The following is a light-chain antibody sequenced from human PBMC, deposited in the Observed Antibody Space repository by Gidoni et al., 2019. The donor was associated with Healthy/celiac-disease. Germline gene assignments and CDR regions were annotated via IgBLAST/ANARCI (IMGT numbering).Light chain of an antibody. CDR2: GAS. CDR1: QSVSSN. CDR3: QQYNNWPPWT. Sequence: EIAMTKAPATLSVSPGGRATLSCRASQSVSSNLAWYQQKPGQAPRLLIYGASTRATGIPARFSGSGSGTEFTLTISSLQSEDFAVYYCQQYNNWPPWTFGQGTKVEIK. J-gene: IGKJ1*01. V-gene: IGKV3-15*01.